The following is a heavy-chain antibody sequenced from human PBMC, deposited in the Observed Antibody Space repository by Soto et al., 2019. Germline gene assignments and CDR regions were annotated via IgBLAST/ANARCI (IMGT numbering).Heavy chain of an antibody. J-gene: IGHJ4*02. D-gene: IGHD6-19*01. CDR1: GFPFGSYG. V-gene: IGHV3-33*01. CDR3: ARAHSPGWPGFDD. CDR2: IGFAGNNK. Sequence: PGGSLRLSCVACGFPFGSYGIHWVRRAPGKGLEWVATIGFAGNNKYYADSVKGRFTISRDNSKNTLYLHINSLKVDDTAMYYCARAHSPGWPGFDDRAPATLVPSPQ.